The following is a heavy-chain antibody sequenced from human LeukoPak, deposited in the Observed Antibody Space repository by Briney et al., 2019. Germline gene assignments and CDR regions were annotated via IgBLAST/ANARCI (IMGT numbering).Heavy chain of an antibody. D-gene: IGHD3-22*01. V-gene: IGHV3-30*18. CDR2: ISYDGSNK. Sequence: GSLRLSCAASGFTFSSYGMHWVRQAPGKELEGGAVISYDGSNKYYADSVKGRFTISRDNSKNTLYLQMNSLRAEDTAVYYCAKDPSPPYYYDSSGYYYGGWGQGTLVTVSS. J-gene: IGHJ4*02. CDR1: GFTFSSYG. CDR3: AKDPSPPYYYDSSGYYYGG.